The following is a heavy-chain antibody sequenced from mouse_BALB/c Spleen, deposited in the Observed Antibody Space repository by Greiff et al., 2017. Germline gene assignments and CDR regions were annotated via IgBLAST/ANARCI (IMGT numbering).Heavy chain of an antibody. J-gene: IGHJ4*01. CDR1: GFTFSSYG. D-gene: IGHD2-1*01. Sequence: DVMLVESGGDLVKPGGSLKLSCAASGFTFSSYGMSWVRQTPDKRLEWVATISSGGSYTYYPDSVKGRFTISRDNAKNTLYLQMSSLKSEDTAMYYCASYGNYAMDYWGQGTSVTVSS. CDR3: ASYGNYAMDY. V-gene: IGHV5-6*02. CDR2: ISSGGSYT.